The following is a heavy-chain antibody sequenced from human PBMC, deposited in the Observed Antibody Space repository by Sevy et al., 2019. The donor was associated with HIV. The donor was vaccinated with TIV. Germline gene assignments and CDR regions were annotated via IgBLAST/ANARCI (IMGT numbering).Heavy chain of an antibody. CDR3: ARDGGVAARSMAYYYYGMDV. D-gene: IGHD6-6*01. CDR2: IYHSGST. CDR1: GYSISSGYY. J-gene: IGHJ6*02. Sequence: SETLSLTCTVSGYSISSGYYWDWIRQPPGKGLEWIGSIYHSGSTYYNPSLKSRVTISVDTSKNQFSLKLSSVTAADTAVYYCARDGGVAARSMAYYYYGMDVWGQGTTVTVSS. V-gene: IGHV4-38-2*02.